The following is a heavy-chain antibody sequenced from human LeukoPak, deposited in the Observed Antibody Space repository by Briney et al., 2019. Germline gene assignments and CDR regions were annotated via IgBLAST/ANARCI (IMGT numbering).Heavy chain of an antibody. Sequence: GASVKVSCKASGYSFTSHYMHWVRQAPGQGLEWMGGIIPIFGTANYAQKFQGRVTITADESTSTAYMELSSLRSEDTAVYYCASNRIQLWSDYFDYWGQGTLVTVSS. V-gene: IGHV1-69*13. CDR2: IIPIFGTA. J-gene: IGHJ4*02. CDR3: ASNRIQLWSDYFDY. CDR1: GYSFTSHY. D-gene: IGHD5-18*01.